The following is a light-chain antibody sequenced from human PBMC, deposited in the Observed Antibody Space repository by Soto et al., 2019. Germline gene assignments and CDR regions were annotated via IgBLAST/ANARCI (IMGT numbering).Light chain of an antibody. Sequence: DIVLTQSPATLSVSPGERATLSCRASQSISSNLAWYQQKPGQAPRLLIFGASTRATGTPARFSGSGSGTEFTLTISSLQSEDFAVYYCQHYYNWPRTFGQGTKVDI. CDR2: GAS. J-gene: IGKJ1*01. CDR3: QHYYNWPRT. V-gene: IGKV3-15*01. CDR1: QSISSN.